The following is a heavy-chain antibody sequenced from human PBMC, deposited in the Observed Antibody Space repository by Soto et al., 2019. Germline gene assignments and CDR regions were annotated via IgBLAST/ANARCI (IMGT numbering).Heavy chain of an antibody. Sequence: GGSLRLSCAASGFTFSNYAMHWVRQAPGKGLEWVAVISYDGSDKYFADSVKGRFTISRDNSKDTLYLQMNSLRAEDTAVFYCARVASAYNSGWYFDYWGQGTLVTVSS. CDR3: ARVASAYNSGWYFDY. J-gene: IGHJ4*02. CDR2: ISYDGSDK. CDR1: GFTFSNYA. V-gene: IGHV3-30-3*01. D-gene: IGHD6-19*01.